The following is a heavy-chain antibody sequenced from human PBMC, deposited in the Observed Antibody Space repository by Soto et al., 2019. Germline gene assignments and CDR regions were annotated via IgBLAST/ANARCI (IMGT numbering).Heavy chain of an antibody. J-gene: IGHJ6*02. CDR2: ISFDWNNQ. D-gene: IGHD5-12*01. CDR1: GFTFSSYG. Sequence: QVQLVESGGGVVQPGRSLRLSCAASGFTFSSYGMHWVRQAPGKGLEWVAVISFDWNNQYDADSVKGRFTIYRDNSKNTLYLQMNSPTVEDTAVYYCATTQMATNDYYGMDVWGQGTTVTVSS. CDR3: ATTQMATNDYYGMDV. V-gene: IGHV3-30*03.